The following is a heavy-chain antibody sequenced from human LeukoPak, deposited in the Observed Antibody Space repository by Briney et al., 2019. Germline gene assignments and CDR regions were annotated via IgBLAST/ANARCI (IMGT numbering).Heavy chain of an antibody. J-gene: IGHJ5*02. Sequence: SETLSLTCTVSGGSISSSSYYWGWSRQPPGKGLEWIGSIYYSGSPYYNPSLKGRVTISVDTSKTQFSLKLSSVPAANTAVYYCARHVGFITMVRGVINNNWFDPWGQGTLVTVSS. CDR2: IYYSGSP. V-gene: IGHV4-39*01. CDR3: ARHVGFITMVRGVINNNWFDP. CDR1: GGSISSSSYY. D-gene: IGHD3-10*01.